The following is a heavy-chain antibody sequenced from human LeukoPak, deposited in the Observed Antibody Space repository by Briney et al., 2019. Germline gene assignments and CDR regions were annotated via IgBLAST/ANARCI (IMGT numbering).Heavy chain of an antibody. D-gene: IGHD3-22*01. Sequence: SETLSLTCAVSGDSISNGGYSWNWIRQPPGKGLEWIGYIYHSGSTYYNPSLKSRVTISVDRSKNQFSLKLSSVTAADTAVYYCARGFLYYYDSSGYAFDIWGQGTVVTVSS. CDR3: ARGFLYYYDSSGYAFDI. J-gene: IGHJ3*02. V-gene: IGHV4-30-2*01. CDR2: IYHSGST. CDR1: GDSISNGGYS.